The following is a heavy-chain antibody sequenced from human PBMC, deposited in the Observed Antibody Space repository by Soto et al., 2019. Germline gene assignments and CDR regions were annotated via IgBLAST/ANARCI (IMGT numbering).Heavy chain of an antibody. CDR2: IYYSGST. J-gene: IGHJ4*02. Sequence: LQLLESGGGLVQPGGSLRLSCAASGFTFSSYAMSWVRQAPGKGLEWIGYIYYSGSTYYNPSLKSRVTISVDTSKNQFSLKLSSVTAADTAVYYCARGFGYWGQGTLVTVSS. V-gene: IGHV4-31*02. CDR3: ARGFGY. CDR1: GFTFSSYA.